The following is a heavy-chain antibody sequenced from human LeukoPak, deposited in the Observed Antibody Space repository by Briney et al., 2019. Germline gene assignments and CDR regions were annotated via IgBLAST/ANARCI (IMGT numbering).Heavy chain of an antibody. CDR1: GGSFSGYY. Sequence: PSETLSLTCAVYGGSFSGYYWSWIRQPPGKGLEWIGSIYYSGSTYYNPSFKSRITISVDTSKNQFSLKVISVTAADTAVYYCARFLAGTRHFHFYYYMDVWGKGTTVTISS. V-gene: IGHV4-34*01. D-gene: IGHD3-9*01. CDR2: IYYSGST. CDR3: ARFLAGTRHFHFYYYMDV. J-gene: IGHJ6*03.